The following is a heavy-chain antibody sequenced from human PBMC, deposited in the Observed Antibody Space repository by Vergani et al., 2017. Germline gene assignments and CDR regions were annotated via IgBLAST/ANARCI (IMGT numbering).Heavy chain of an antibody. CDR2: IIPIFGTA. V-gene: IGHV1-69*06. J-gene: IGHJ5*02. Sequence: QVQLVQSGAEVKKPGSSVKVSCKASGGTFSSYAISWVRQAPGQGLEWMGGIIPIFGTANYAQKFQGRVTITADKSKSTAYMELSSLRSEDTAVYYCASFNSSSLYRWFAPCGEGCLVTVYS. D-gene: IGHD6-13*01. CDR3: ASFNSSSLYRWFAP. CDR1: GGTFSSYA.